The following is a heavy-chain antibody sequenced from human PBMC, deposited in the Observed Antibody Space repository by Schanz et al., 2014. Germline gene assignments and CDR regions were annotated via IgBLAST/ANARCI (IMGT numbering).Heavy chain of an antibody. V-gene: IGHV3-23*04. D-gene: IGHD6-25*01. CDR1: GFTFSTHA. CDR2: ISGSGGST. J-gene: IGHJ4*02. CDR3: ARIGSSVFDY. Sequence: MQLVESGGGLVKPGGSLRLSCAASGFTFSTHAMSWVRQAPGKGLEWVSAISGSGGSTYYADSVKGRFTISRDNSKNSLYLQMNSLRAEDTAVYYCARIGSSVFDYWAQGTLVTVSS.